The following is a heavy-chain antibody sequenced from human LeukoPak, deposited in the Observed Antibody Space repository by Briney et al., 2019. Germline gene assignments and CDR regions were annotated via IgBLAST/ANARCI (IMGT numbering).Heavy chain of an antibody. J-gene: IGHJ3*02. Sequence: SETLSLTCAVYGGSFSGYYWSWIRQPPGKGLEWIGEINHSGSTNYNPSLKSRVTISVDTSKNQFSLKLSSVTAADTAVYYCARTQTTLDDAFDIWGQGTMVTVSS. CDR2: INHSGST. V-gene: IGHV4-34*01. CDR1: GGSFSGYY. D-gene: IGHD1-14*01. CDR3: ARTQTTLDDAFDI.